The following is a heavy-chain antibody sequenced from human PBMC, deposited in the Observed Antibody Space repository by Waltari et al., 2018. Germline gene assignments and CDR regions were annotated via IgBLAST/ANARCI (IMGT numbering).Heavy chain of an antibody. J-gene: IGHJ3*02. V-gene: IGHV3-9*01. CDR1: GFTFDDYA. CDR2: ISWNSGSI. CDR3: TKQIDEVYDRNGLVHDAFDM. D-gene: IGHD3-22*01. Sequence: EVQLVESGGGLVKPGRSLRLSCAASGFTFDDYAMHWVRQAPGKGLEWVGGISWNSGSIAYGDSVKGRFTISRDNARNSLFLQMNRLTTEDTALYYCTKQIDEVYDRNGLVHDAFDMWGQGTMVTVSS.